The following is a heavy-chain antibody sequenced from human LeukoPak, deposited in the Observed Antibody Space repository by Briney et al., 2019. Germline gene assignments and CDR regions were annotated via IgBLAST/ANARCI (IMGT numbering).Heavy chain of an antibody. V-gene: IGHV4-39*07. CDR1: GGSISSSSYY. J-gene: IGHJ4*02. CDR2: IYYSGST. D-gene: IGHD5-24*01. CDR3: ARVITATTSRFDY. Sequence: SETLSLTCTGSGGSISSSSYYWGWIRQPPGKGLEWIGSIYYSGSTYYNPSLKSRVTISVDTSKNQFSLKLSSVTAADTSVYYCARVITATTSRFDYWGQGTLVTVSS.